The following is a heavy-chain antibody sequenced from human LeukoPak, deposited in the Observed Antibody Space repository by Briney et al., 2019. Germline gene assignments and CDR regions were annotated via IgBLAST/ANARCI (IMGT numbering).Heavy chain of an antibody. CDR2: ISGSGGST. CDR1: GFTFSSYS. D-gene: IGHD5-18*01. J-gene: IGHJ4*02. Sequence: PGGSLRLSCAASGFTFSSYSMNWVRQAPGKGLEWVSTISGSGGSTDYAESVKGRFTISRDNSKNTLYLQMNSLRAEDTAVYYCAKEQQLWLLGYFDYWGQGALVTVSS. V-gene: IGHV3-23*01. CDR3: AKEQQLWLLGYFDY.